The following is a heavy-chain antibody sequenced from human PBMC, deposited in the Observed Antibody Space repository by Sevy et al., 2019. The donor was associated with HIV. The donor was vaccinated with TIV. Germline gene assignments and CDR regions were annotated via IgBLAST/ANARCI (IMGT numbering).Heavy chain of an antibody. CDR3: ASSPRKSLFGVLILSIDSDNWFDP. CDR2: INHSGST. V-gene: IGHV4-34*01. Sequence: SETLSLTCAVYGGSFSGYYWSWIRQPPGKGLEWIGEINHSGSTNYNPSLKSRVTISVDTSKNQFSLKLSSVTAADTAVYYCASSPRKSLFGVLILSIDSDNWFDPWGQGTLVTVSS. CDR1: GGSFSGYY. D-gene: IGHD3-3*01. J-gene: IGHJ5*02.